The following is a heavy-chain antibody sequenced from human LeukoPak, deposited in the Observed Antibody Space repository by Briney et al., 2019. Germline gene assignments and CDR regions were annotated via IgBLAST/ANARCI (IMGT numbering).Heavy chain of an antibody. CDR1: GGSISSYY. J-gene: IGHJ6*02. CDR2: IYTSGST. D-gene: IGHD6-13*01. V-gene: IGHV4-4*07. Sequence: SETLPLTCTVSGGSISSYYWSWIRQPAGKGLEWIGRIYTSGSTNYNPSLKSRVTMSVDTSKNQFSLKLSSVTAADTTVYYCARDDWQQLQDHYYGMDVWGQGTTVTVSS. CDR3: ARDDWQQLQDHYYGMDV.